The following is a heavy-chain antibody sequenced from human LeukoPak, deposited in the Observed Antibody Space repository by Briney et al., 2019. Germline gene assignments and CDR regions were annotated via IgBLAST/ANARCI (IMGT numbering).Heavy chain of an antibody. CDR3: ARGEGIAAAGFDP. V-gene: IGHV1-69*05. CDR2: NIPIFGTA. CDR1: GGTFSSYA. D-gene: IGHD6-13*01. Sequence: ASVKVSCKASGGTFSSYAISWVRQAPGQGLEWMGGNIPIFGTANYAQKFQGRVTITTDESTSTAYMELSSLRSEDTAVYYCARGEGIAAAGFDPWGQGTLVTVSS. J-gene: IGHJ5*02.